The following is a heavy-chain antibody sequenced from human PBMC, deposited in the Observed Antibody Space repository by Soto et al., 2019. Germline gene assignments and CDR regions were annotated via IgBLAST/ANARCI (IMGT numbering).Heavy chain of an antibody. CDR1: GYTFGNHW. CDR2: MNSDGSII. Sequence: GGSLRLSCAVAGYTFGNHWMHWVRQAPGKGLEWVSRMNSDGSIINYAGSVKGRFTVSRDNAKNTLFLQMNSLRVEDTAVYYCATAEVDYWGPGTLVTVSS. V-gene: IGHV3-74*01. CDR3: ATAEVDY. J-gene: IGHJ4*02.